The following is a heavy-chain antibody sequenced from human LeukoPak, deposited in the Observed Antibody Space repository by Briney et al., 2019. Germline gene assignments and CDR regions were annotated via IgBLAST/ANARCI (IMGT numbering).Heavy chain of an antibody. D-gene: IGHD2-15*01. CDR1: GGALSSGGYY. CDR3: ARDNCSGGSCWRGPEHPYYYYGMDV. Sequence: SQTLSLTCTVSGGALSSGGYYWSWIRQPAGKGLEGIGRIHASGGTYYNPSLKSRVTISVDTSKNQFSLKLRSVTAADTAVYYCARDNCSGGSCWRGPEHPYYYYGMDVWGQGTTVTVSS. J-gene: IGHJ6*02. CDR2: IHASGGT. V-gene: IGHV4-61*02.